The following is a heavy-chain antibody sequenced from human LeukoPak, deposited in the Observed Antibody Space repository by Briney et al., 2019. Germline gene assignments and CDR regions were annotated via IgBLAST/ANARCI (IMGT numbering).Heavy chain of an antibody. Sequence: GGSLRLSCAASGFTFSSYWMHWFRQAPGKGLVWVARINSDGSSTSYADSVKGRFTISRDHAENTLYLEMNKLRDADTAGWYYARVGSISGSYYMVEGDYFDYWGQGTLVTVSS. V-gene: IGHV3-74*01. CDR1: GFTFSSYW. J-gene: IGHJ4*02. CDR3: ARVGSISGSYYMVEGDYFDY. D-gene: IGHD1-26*01. CDR2: INSDGSST.